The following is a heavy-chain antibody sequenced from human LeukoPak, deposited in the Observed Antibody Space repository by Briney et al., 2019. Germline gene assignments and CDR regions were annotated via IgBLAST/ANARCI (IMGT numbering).Heavy chain of an antibody. D-gene: IGHD2-2*01. Sequence: GASVKVSCKASGFTFTSSAMQWVRQARGQRLEWIGWIVVGSGNTNYAQKFQERVTITRDMSTSTAYMELRSLRSDDTAVYYCARDIVVVPAATADNWFDPWGQGTLVTVSS. CDR3: ARDIVVVPAATADNWFDP. CDR2: IVVGSGNT. V-gene: IGHV1-58*02. CDR1: GFTFTSSA. J-gene: IGHJ5*02.